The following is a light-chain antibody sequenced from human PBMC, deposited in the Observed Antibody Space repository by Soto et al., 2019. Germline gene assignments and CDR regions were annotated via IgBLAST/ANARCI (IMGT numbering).Light chain of an antibody. Sequence: QSALTQPPSASGSPGQSVTISCTGTSSDVGGYNYVSWYQQHPGKAPKLMIYEVSKRPSGVPDRFSGSKSANTASLTVSGLQTEDEADYYCSSYAGNNNLIFGTGTKVTVL. V-gene: IGLV2-8*01. J-gene: IGLJ1*01. CDR1: SSDVGGYNY. CDR2: EVS. CDR3: SSYAGNNNLI.